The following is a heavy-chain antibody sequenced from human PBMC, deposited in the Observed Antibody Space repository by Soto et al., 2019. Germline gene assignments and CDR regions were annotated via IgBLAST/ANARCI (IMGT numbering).Heavy chain of an antibody. Sequence: KPSETLSPTCTVSGGSISNYYWSWIRQPPGKGLEWIGNIYYSGSTDYNPSLKSRVTISVDTSKNQFSLKLSSVTAADTAVYYCAREDCGGGYYYYYGMDVWGQGTTVTVSS. CDR1: GGSISNYY. CDR3: AREDCGGGYYYYYGMDV. V-gene: IGHV4-59*01. CDR2: IYYSGST. J-gene: IGHJ6*02. D-gene: IGHD2-21*02.